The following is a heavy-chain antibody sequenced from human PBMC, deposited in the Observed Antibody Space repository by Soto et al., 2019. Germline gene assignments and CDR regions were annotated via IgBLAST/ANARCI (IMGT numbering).Heavy chain of an antibody. Sequence: QVPLVESGGGVVQPGRSLRLSCAASGFTVNNFGMHWVRQAPGKGPECVAMISHDGTAKYYADSVKGRFTISRDTSKNTLYLQMNNLRTEDTAVYYCAKDVFSGGLYHYFDPWGQGTLVTVSS. J-gene: IGHJ5*02. CDR1: GFTVNNFG. D-gene: IGHD2-15*01. CDR3: AKDVFSGGLYHYFDP. V-gene: IGHV3-30*18. CDR2: ISHDGTAK.